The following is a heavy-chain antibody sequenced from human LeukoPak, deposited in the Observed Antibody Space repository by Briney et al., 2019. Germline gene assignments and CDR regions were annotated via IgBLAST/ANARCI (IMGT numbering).Heavy chain of an antibody. D-gene: IGHD3-22*01. CDR3: ARSPRVVVMVAGWFDP. J-gene: IGHJ5*02. CDR2: IYTSGST. CDR1: GGSISSGSYY. V-gene: IGHV4-61*02. Sequence: PSQTLSLTCTVSGGSISSGSYYWSWIRQPAGKGLEWIGRIYTSGSTNYNPSLKSRVTISVDTSKNQFSLKLSSVTAADTAVYYCARSPRVVVMVAGWFDPWGQGTLVTVSS.